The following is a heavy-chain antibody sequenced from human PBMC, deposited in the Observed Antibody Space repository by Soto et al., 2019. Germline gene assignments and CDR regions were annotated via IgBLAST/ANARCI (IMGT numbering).Heavy chain of an antibody. V-gene: IGHV3-23*01. Sequence: EVQLLESGGGLVQPGGSLRLSCAASGFTFSSYAMIWVRQAPGKGLEWVSAISGSGGSTYYADSVKGRFTISRDNSKNPLYLQMNSLRAEDTAVYYCAKDNVYGDYDRYFDLWGRGTLVTVSS. D-gene: IGHD4-17*01. CDR2: ISGSGGST. CDR3: AKDNVYGDYDRYFDL. J-gene: IGHJ2*01. CDR1: GFTFSSYA.